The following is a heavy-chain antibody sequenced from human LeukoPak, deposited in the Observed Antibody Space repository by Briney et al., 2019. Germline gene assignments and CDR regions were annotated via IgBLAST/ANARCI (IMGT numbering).Heavy chain of an antibody. J-gene: IGHJ4*02. V-gene: IGHV3-7*01. Sequence: GGSLRLSCTASGSIFGTYWMTWVRQAPGKGLEWVAIIREDGSEKFYVASVKGRFTVSRDIPNNSVYLQMNSLRVEDTAVYYCAINHDYWGQGTLVTVSS. CDR2: IREDGSEK. CDR3: AINHDY. CDR1: GSIFGTYW.